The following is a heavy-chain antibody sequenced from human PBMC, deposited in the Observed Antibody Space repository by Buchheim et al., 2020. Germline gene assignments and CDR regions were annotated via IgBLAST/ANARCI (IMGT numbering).Heavy chain of an antibody. CDR1: GFTFSTYS. V-gene: IGHV3-48*02. CDR2: LSRGSSTI. CDR3: ARGGYFYFDS. J-gene: IGHJ4*02. Sequence: EVQLVESGGGLVQPGGSLRLSCAASGFTFSTYSMNWVRQAPGKGLEWVSYLSRGSSTIYYADSVEGRFTISRDNAKNSLYLQMNSLKDEDTAVYYCARGGYFYFDSWGQGTL. D-gene: IGHD3-22*01.